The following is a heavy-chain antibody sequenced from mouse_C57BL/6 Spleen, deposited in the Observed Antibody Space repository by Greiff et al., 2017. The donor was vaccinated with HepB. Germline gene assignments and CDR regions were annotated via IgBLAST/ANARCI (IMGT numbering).Heavy chain of an antibody. CDR2: IDPSDSYT. Sequence: QVQLKQPGAELVMPGASVKLSCKASGYTFTSYWMHWVKQRPGQGLEWIGEIDPSDSYTNYNQKFKGKSTLTVDKSSSTAYMQLSSLTSEDSAVYYCARGAFFTTVVATDSDVWGTGTTVTVSS. D-gene: IGHD1-1*01. CDR3: ARGAFFTTVVATDSDV. CDR1: GYTFTSYW. V-gene: IGHV1-69*01. J-gene: IGHJ1*03.